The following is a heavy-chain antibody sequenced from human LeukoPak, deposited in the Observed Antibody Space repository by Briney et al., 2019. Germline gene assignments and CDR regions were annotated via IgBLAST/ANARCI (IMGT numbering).Heavy chain of an antibody. CDR2: ISRNGGST. CDR3: ARGYDRSGYYYVGFFDY. J-gene: IGHJ4*02. D-gene: IGHD3-22*01. CDR1: GFTFSSYA. Sequence: GGSLRLSCAASGFTFSSYAMHWVRQAPGKGLEYVSVISRNGGSTYYANSVKGRFTISRDNSKNTLYLQMGSLRAEDMAVYYCARGYDRSGYYYVGFFDYWGQGTLVTVSS. V-gene: IGHV3-64*01.